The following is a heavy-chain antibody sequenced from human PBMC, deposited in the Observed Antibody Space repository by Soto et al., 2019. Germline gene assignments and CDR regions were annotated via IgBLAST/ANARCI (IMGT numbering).Heavy chain of an antibody. CDR3: AREDSYGWSGESFDV. V-gene: IGHV4-34*01. CDR1: GDSLRGQS. CDR2: LDQSGGT. D-gene: IGHD6-19*01. J-gene: IGHJ6*02. Sequence: QVQLQQWGAGLLKASETLSLTCAVVGDSLRGQSWNWIRQSPGKGLEWIGELDQSGGTNYNPSLKSRAIISDDTSKNQFSLTLTSVTDADTAVYYCAREDSYGWSGESFDVWGQGTTVTVSS.